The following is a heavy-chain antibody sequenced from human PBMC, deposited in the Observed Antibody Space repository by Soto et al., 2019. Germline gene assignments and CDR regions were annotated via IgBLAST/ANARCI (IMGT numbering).Heavy chain of an antibody. CDR2: INHSGSP. Sequence: SETLSLTCGLSGSLPVGSLSTYFWTWIRQPPGKGLEWIGEINHSGSPNYSPSLRGRVAISLDTSKKQFSLNLSSVTAADTAVYFCARARFSQWSQDYYGLDVWGQGTTVTVSS. J-gene: IGHJ6*02. CDR3: ARARFSQWSQDYYGLDV. V-gene: IGHV4-34*01. CDR1: GSLPVGSLSTYF. D-gene: IGHD3-3*01.